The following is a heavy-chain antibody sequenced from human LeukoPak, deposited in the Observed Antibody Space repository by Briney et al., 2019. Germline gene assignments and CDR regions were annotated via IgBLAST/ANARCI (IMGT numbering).Heavy chain of an antibody. CDR1: GXIFTDYY. CDR2: IDSGSTST. J-gene: IGHJ4*02. V-gene: IGHV3-11*06. D-gene: IGHD6-19*01. CDR3: ARGRLSSGWYDD. Sequence: GGSLRLSCAASGXIFTDYYVSWVRQAPGKGLEWVSFIDSGSTSTKYADSVKGRFSISRDNAKNTLYLHMNSLRAEDTAVYYCARGRLSSGWYDDWGQGTLVTVSS.